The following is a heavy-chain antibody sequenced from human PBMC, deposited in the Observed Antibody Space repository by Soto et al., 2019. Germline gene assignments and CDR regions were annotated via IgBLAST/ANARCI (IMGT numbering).Heavy chain of an antibody. J-gene: IGHJ6*02. CDR2: IYYSGST. CDR1: GGSISSSSYY. V-gene: IGHV4-39*01. CDR3: ACIFSGGYGYGFYYYRMDV. Sequence: ETLSLTCTVSGGSISSSSYYWGWIRQPPGKGLEWIGSIYYSGSTYYNPSLKSRVTISVDTSKNQFSLKLSSVTAADTAVYYCACIFSGGYGYGFYYYRMDVWGQATTV. D-gene: IGHD5-18*01.